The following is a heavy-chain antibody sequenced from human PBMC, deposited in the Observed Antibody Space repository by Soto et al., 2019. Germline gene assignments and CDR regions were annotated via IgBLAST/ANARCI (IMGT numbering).Heavy chain of an antibody. Sequence: SETLSLTCTVSGGSIRSGGYYWSWVRQNPRKGLEWIGNIYYSGNTYYNPSLKSRLTISVDTSKNQFSLNLSSVTAADTAVYYCARDRLMATAFTTRHYFGLDVWGQGTTVTVSS. CDR2: IYYSGNT. J-gene: IGHJ6*02. CDR3: ARDRLMATAFTTRHYFGLDV. CDR1: GGSIRSGGYY. D-gene: IGHD5-18*01. V-gene: IGHV4-31*03.